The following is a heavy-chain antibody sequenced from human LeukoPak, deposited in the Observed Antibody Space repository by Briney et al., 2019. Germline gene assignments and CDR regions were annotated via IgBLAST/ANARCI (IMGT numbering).Heavy chain of an antibody. CDR1: SGSISTFY. CDR2: VYQSGTT. CDR3: ARHGGSLGYFDN. Sequence: SETLSLTCTVSSGSISTFYWSWIRQPPGKGLEWIGYVYQSGTTSYNPSLKRRVTISSDTSKNQFALRVTCVTAADTAVYYCARHGGSLGYFDNWGQGTLVTVSS. D-gene: IGHD1-26*01. J-gene: IGHJ4*02. V-gene: IGHV4-59*08.